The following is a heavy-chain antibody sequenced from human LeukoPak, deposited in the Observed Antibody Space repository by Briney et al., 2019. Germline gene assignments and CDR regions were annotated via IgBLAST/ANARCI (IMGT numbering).Heavy chain of an antibody. CDR2: ISAYNGNT. CDR3: ARYRQERYGYSFDY. J-gene: IGHJ4*02. Sequence: GASVKVSCKASGYTFTSYGISWVRQAPGQGLEWMGWISAYNGNTNYAQKLQGRVTMTTDPSTSTAYLQWSSLKASDTAMYYCARYRQERYGYSFDYWGQGTLVTVSS. D-gene: IGHD5-24*01. V-gene: IGHV1-18*01. CDR1: GYTFTSYG.